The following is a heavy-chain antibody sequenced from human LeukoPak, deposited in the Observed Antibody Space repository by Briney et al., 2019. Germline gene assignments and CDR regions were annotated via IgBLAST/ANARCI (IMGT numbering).Heavy chain of an antibody. CDR2: IYYSRST. CDR3: VRVVALGAAGYYFDY. Sequence: KSSETLSLICTVSGGSISSYYWSWIRQPPGKGLEWIGYIYYSRSTNYNPSLKSRVTISVDTSKNQFSMKLSSVTAADTAVYYCVRVVALGAAGYYFDYWGQGSLVTVSS. CDR1: GGSISSYY. V-gene: IGHV4-59*01. D-gene: IGHD6-13*01. J-gene: IGHJ4*02.